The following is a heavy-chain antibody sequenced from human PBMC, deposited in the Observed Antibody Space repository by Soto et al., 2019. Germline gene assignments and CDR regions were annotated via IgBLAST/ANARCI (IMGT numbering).Heavy chain of an antibody. CDR3: AREVLVWFGEFLEDYYYHGMDV. Sequence: EVQVVESGGGLVQPGGSLRLSCAASGFTLSSYWMTWVRQAPGKGLEWVANIKEDGSETYYVDSVKCRFTISRDNAKNSLYLQLNSLRAEDTAVYYCAREVLVWFGEFLEDYYYHGMDVWGQGTTVTVSS. V-gene: IGHV3-7*05. CDR1: GFTLSSYW. CDR2: IKEDGSET. J-gene: IGHJ6*02. D-gene: IGHD3-10*01.